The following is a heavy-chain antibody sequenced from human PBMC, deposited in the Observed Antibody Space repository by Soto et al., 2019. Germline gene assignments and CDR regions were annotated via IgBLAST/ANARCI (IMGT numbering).Heavy chain of an antibody. CDR2: INSDGSSK. Sequence: GSRRLSCATSGFDFSNTWIHWVRQVPGKGLVWVSRINSDGSSKIYADSVKGRFTISRDNAKNTVYLQMSSLSVEDTAVYYCAKDWFYTIDSWGQGTPVTVS. CDR1: GFDFSNTW. D-gene: IGHD3-16*01. J-gene: IGHJ4*02. CDR3: AKDWFYTIDS. V-gene: IGHV3-74*01.